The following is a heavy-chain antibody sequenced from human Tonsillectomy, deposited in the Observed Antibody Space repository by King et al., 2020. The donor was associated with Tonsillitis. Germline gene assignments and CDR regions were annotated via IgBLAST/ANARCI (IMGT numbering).Heavy chain of an antibody. Sequence: QLQESGPGLVKPSETLSLTCAVSGYSISSGYYWGWIRQPPGKGLEWIGSIYHSGSTYYNPSLKSRVTISVDTSKNQFSLKLSSVTAADTAVYYCAVGGVVVVAAPHSLFDYWGQGTLVTVSS. D-gene: IGHD2-15*01. V-gene: IGHV4-38-2*01. CDR3: AVGGVVVVAAPHSLFDY. CDR1: GYSISSGYY. CDR2: IYHSGST. J-gene: IGHJ4*02.